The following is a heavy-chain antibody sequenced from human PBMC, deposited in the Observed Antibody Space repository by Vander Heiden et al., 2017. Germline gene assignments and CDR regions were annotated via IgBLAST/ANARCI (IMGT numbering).Heavy chain of an antibody. CDR2: INPNSGGT. CDR1: GYTFTGDY. V-gene: IGHV1-2*02. J-gene: IGHJ6*02. Sequence: QVHLVQSGAEVKKPGASVTVSCKASGYTFTGDYMHWGRQAPGQGLEWMGWINPNSGGTNYAQKFQGRVTMTRDTSISTAYMELSRLRSDDTAVYYCARGPDYYYYGMDVWGQGTTVTVSS. CDR3: ARGPDYYYYGMDV.